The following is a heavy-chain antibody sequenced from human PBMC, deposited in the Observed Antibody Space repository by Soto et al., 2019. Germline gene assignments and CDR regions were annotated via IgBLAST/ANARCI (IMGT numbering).Heavy chain of an antibody. D-gene: IGHD4-17*01. J-gene: IGHJ4*02. CDR1: GFTFSNYA. CDR3: AKRPAYGGYYFDY. Sequence: AGGSLRLSCVASGFTFSNYAMTWVRQAPGKGLEWVSGISGSGALTYYADSVKGRFTFSRDNSKNTLYLQMNSLRAEDTAVYYCAKRPAYGGYYFDYWGQGTLVTVSS. CDR2: ISGSGALT. V-gene: IGHV3-23*01.